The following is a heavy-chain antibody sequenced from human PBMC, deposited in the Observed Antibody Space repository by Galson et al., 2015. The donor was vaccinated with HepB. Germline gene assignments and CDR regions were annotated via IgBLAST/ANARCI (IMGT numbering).Heavy chain of an antibody. CDR3: ARGAPYYYDSSGYYYITNWYFDL. CDR1: GYTFTSYD. J-gene: IGHJ2*01. D-gene: IGHD3-22*01. V-gene: IGHV1-8*01. Sequence: SVKVSCKASGYTFTSYDINWVRQATGQGLEWMGWMNPNSGNTGYAQKFQGRVTMTRNTSISTAYMELSSLRSEDTAVYYCARGAPYYYDSSGYYYITNWYFDLWGRGTLVTVSS. CDR2: MNPNSGNT.